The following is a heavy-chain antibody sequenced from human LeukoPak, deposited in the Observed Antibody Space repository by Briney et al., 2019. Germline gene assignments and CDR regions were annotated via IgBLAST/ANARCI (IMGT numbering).Heavy chain of an antibody. CDR3: ARAMDV. Sequence: PGGSLRLSCVASGFTFSDHYMDWVRQAPGKGLEWVANIKQDGSEIYYVDSVKGRFTISRDNAKNSVYLQMNSLRAEDTAVYYCARAMDVWGQGTTVTVSS. CDR1: GFTFSDHY. V-gene: IGHV3-7*04. CDR2: IKQDGSEI. J-gene: IGHJ6*02.